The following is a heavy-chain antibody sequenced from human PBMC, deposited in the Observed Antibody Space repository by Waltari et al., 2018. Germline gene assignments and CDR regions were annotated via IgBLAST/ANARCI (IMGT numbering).Heavy chain of an antibody. CDR2: ISSSGSTI. CDR1: GFPFSTYE. Sequence: EVQLVESGGGLVQPGGSLRLSCAASGFPFSTYEMTWVRQAPGKGLEWVSYISSSGSTIYYADSVKGRFTISRDNAKNSLYLQMNSLRVEDTAVYYCATTSLTGITFGFWGQGALVTVSS. V-gene: IGHV3-48*03. CDR3: ATTSLTGITFGF. J-gene: IGHJ4*02. D-gene: IGHD1-7*01.